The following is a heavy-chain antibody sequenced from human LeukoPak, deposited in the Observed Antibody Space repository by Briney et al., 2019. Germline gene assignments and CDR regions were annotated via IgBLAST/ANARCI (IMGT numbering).Heavy chain of an antibody. CDR2: IIPILGIA. CDR1: GGTFSSYA. CDR3: ARSLAVAGTNYYYGMDV. V-gene: IGHV1-69*04. J-gene: IGHJ6*02. D-gene: IGHD6-19*01. Sequence: SVKVSCKASGGTFSSYAIRWVQQAPGQGLEWMGRIIPILGIANYAQKFQGRVTITADKSTSTAYMELSSLRSEDTAVYYCARSLAVAGTNYYYGMDVWGQGTTVTVSS.